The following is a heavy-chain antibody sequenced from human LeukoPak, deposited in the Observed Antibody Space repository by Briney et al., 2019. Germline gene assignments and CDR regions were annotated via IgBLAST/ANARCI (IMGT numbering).Heavy chain of an antibody. V-gene: IGHV4-59*08. D-gene: IGHD6-19*01. Sequence: SETLSLTCIVSGGSISTYSWNWIRQSPGKGLEWVGFFAHSGATSYNPSLKSRVTISVDTSKNQLSLRLTSVTVADTAVYYCARWDDSDWGFGSWGPGTLVTVSS. CDR3: ARWDDSDWGFGS. CDR1: GGSISTYS. CDR2: FAHSGAT. J-gene: IGHJ1*01.